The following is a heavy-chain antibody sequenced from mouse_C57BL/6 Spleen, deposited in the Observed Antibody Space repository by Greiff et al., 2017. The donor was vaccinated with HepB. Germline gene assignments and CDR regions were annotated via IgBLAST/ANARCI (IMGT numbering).Heavy chain of an antibody. D-gene: IGHD2-4*01. V-gene: IGHV3-6*01. CDR1: GYSITSGYY. CDR3: ASYDSLAY. Sequence: EVQLQQSGPGLVKPSQSLSLTCSVTGYSITSGYYWNWIRQFPGNKLEWMGYISYDGSNNYNPSLKNRISITRDTSKNQFFLKLNSVTTEDTATYYFASYDSLAYWGQGTLVTVSA. CDR2: ISYDGSN. J-gene: IGHJ3*01.